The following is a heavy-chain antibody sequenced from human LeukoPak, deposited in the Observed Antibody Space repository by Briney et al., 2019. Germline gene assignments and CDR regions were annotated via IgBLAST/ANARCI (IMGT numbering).Heavy chain of an antibody. V-gene: IGHV3-33*03. CDR3: TFHNYYYDSSGARYLQH. CDR2: IWYDGRNK. Sequence: GGSLRLSCAASGFTFSSYGMHWVRQAPGKGLEWVAVIWYDGRNKFYADSLKGRFTISRDNSKNTLYLQMNSLKTEDTAVYYCTFHNYYYDSSGARYLQHWGQGTLVTVSS. J-gene: IGHJ1*01. D-gene: IGHD3-22*01. CDR1: GFTFSSYG.